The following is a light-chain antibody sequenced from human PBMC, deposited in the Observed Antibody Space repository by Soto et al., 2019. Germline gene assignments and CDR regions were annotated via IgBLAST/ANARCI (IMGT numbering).Light chain of an antibody. V-gene: IGKV4-1*01. CDR3: QQYYSTLLT. CDR1: QSVLYSSNNKNY. J-gene: IGKJ4*01. Sequence: DIVMTQSPYSLAVSLGERATIKCKSGQSVLYSSNNKNYLAWYQHKPGQPPKLLIYWASTRESGVPDRFSGSGSGTDFTLTISSLQAEDVAVYYCQQYYSTLLTFGGGTKVDIK. CDR2: WAS.